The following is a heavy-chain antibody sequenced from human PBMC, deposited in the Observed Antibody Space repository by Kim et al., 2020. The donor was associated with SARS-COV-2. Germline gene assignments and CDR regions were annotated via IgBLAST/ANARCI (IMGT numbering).Heavy chain of an antibody. Sequence: GGSMRLSCAASGFTFSSYAMSWVRQAPGKGLEWVSAISGSGGSTYYADSVKGRFTISRDNSKNTLYLQMNSLRAEDTAVYYCAKSLLVATRQGDAFDIWGQGTMVTVSS. V-gene: IGHV3-23*01. D-gene: IGHD5-12*01. CDR3: AKSLLVATRQGDAFDI. J-gene: IGHJ3*02. CDR1: GFTFSSYA. CDR2: ISGSGGST.